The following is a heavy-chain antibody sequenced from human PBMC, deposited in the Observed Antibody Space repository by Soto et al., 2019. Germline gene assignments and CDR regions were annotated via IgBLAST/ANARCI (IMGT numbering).Heavy chain of an antibody. J-gene: IGHJ6*02. CDR1: GGPISSRTYS. V-gene: IGHV4-30-2*01. CDR3: ARGQGGMDV. Sequence: SETLSLTCAVSGGPISSRTYSWSWIRQPPGKGLEWIGYIYHSGSTYYNPSLKSRVTISVDRSKNQFSLKLSSVTAADTAVYYCARGQGGMDVWGQGTTVTVSS. CDR2: IYHSGST.